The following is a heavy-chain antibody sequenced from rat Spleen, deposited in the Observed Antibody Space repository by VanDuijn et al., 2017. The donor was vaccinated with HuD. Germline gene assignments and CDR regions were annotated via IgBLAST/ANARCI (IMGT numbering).Heavy chain of an antibody. J-gene: IGHJ2*01. V-gene: IGHV5-7*01. Sequence: EVQLVESDGGLVQPGRSLKLSCAASGFTFTDYYMAWVRQAPKKGLEWVATISSDGRRNYYRDSVKGRFTISRANAKSTLSLQMDSLRSEDTATYYCARRHYGYTDYFDYWGQGVMVTVSS. CDR1: GFTFTDYY. CDR2: ISSDGRRN. CDR3: ARRHYGYTDYFDY. D-gene: IGHD1-9*01.